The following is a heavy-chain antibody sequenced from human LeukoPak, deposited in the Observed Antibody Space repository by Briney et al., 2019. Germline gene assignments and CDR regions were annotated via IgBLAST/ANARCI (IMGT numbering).Heavy chain of an antibody. Sequence: PSQTLSLTCTVSGGSISNGGYYWSWIRQAPGKGLEWIGNSYTSGGTYYNPTLKSRVTISVDTSKNQFSLSLTSVTAADTAVYYCARDRLPYIDYGDYEGDYYDMDVWGQGTTVTASS. CDR2: SYTSGGT. CDR3: ARDRLPYIDYGDYEGDYYDMDV. CDR1: GGSISNGGYY. J-gene: IGHJ6*02. D-gene: IGHD4-17*01. V-gene: IGHV4-30-2*01.